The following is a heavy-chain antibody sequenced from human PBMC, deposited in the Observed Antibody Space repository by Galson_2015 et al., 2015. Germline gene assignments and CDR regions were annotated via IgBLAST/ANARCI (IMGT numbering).Heavy chain of an antibody. V-gene: IGHV4-34*01. CDR3: AGRLDIVMVVAAMASAFDI. J-gene: IGHJ3*02. CDR1: GGSFSGYY. CDR2: INHSGST. D-gene: IGHD2-15*01. Sequence: LTCAVYGGSFSGYYWSWIRQPPGKGLEWIEEINHSGSTNYNPSLKSRVTISVDTSKNQFSLKLSSVTAADTAVYYCAGRLDIVMVVAAMASAFDIWGQGTMVTVSS.